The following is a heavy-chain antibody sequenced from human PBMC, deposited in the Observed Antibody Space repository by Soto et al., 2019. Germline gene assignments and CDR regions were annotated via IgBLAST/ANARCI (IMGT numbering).Heavy chain of an antibody. CDR2: ISSSGSTI. J-gene: IGHJ1*01. Sequence: PGGSLRLSCAASGFTFSDYYMSWIRQAPGKGLEWVSYISSSGSTIYYADSVKGRFTISRDNSKNTLYLQMNSLRAEDTAVYYCAKDPRGVAAHEYFQHWGQGTLVTVSS. CDR1: GFTFSDYY. V-gene: IGHV3-11*01. D-gene: IGHD2-15*01. CDR3: AKDPRGVAAHEYFQH.